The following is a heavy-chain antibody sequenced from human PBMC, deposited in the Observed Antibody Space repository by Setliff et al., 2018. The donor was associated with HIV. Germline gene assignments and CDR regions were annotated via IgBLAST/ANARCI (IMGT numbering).Heavy chain of an antibody. Sequence: GGSLRLSCAASGFTFRSYGMHWVRQAPGKGLEWVAFIRSDESDKHYADSVKGRFTISRDNSKNSLYLQMNSLRAEDTAVYYCARESPYDTSGYYFGAFDIWGQGTMVTVSS. J-gene: IGHJ3*02. CDR2: IRSDESDK. CDR3: ARESPYDTSGYYFGAFDI. V-gene: IGHV3-30*02. D-gene: IGHD3-22*01. CDR1: GFTFRSYG.